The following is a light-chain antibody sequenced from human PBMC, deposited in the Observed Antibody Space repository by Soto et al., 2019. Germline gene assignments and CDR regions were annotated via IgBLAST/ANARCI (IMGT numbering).Light chain of an antibody. Sequence: EIVMTQSPATLSVSPGERATLSCRASQSVSNNLAWYQQKPDQAPRLLIYGASTRATGIPARFSGSGSGTEFTLTISSLQSEDFAVYYCQQHNNWPRTFGQGTKVDIK. CDR1: QSVSNN. V-gene: IGKV3-15*01. CDR3: QQHNNWPRT. J-gene: IGKJ1*01. CDR2: GAS.